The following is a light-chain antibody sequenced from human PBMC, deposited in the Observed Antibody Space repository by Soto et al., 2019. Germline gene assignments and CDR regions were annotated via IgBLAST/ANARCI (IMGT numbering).Light chain of an antibody. CDR2: GAS. CDR3: QQYTNWPPYT. J-gene: IGKJ2*01. CDR1: QSVSTN. Sequence: EIVMTQSPATLSVSPGERATLSCRASQSVSTNLAWYQQKPGQSPRLLIYGASTRATGIPARFSGSGSETEFTLTISSLQSEDFAVYYCQQYTNWPPYTFGHGTNLEIK. V-gene: IGKV3-15*01.